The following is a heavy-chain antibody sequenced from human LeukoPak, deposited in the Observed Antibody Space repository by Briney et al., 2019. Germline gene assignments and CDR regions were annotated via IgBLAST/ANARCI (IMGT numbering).Heavy chain of an antibody. CDR3: ARAGTYYYGSGSYYNAPYYFDY. D-gene: IGHD3-10*01. J-gene: IGHJ4*02. V-gene: IGHV6-1*01. CDR1: GDSVSSNSAA. CDR2: TYYRSKWYN. Sequence: SQTLSLTCAISGDSVSSNSAAWNWIRQSPSRGLESLGRTYYRSKWYNDYAVSVKSRITINPDTSKNQFSLQLNSVTPEDTAVYYCARAGTYYYGSGSYYNAPYYFDYWGQGTLVTVSS.